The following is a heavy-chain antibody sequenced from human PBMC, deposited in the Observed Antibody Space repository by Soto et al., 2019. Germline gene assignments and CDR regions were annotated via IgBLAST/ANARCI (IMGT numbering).Heavy chain of an antibody. CDR3: ARRDYGGNSHLRT. CDR1: GYMFSNYG. D-gene: IGHD4-17*01. V-gene: IGHV1-18*04. CDR2: ISAYTGST. Sequence: QVQLVQSGAEVKKPGASVKVSCKASGYMFSNYGISWVRQAPGHGLAWMGWISAYTGSTNYAQKVQDRVTMTTDTSTNTAYMALRSLRFYDTAVYFCARRDYGGNSHLRTWGQWTMVTVSS. J-gene: IGHJ3*01.